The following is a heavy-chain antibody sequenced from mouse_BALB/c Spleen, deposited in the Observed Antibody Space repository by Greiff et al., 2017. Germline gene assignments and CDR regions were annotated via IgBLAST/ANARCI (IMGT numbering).Heavy chain of an antibody. CDR1: GFTFSSFG. V-gene: IGHV5-17*02. D-gene: IGHD2-1*01. J-gene: IGHJ4*01. Sequence: EVMLVESGGGLVQPGGSRKLSCAASGFTFSSFGMHWVRQAPEKGLEWVAYISSGSSTIYYADTVKGRFTISRDNPKNTLFLQMTSLRSEDTAMYYCARGGNYVAMDYWGQGTSVTVSS. CDR2: ISSGSSTI. CDR3: ARGGNYVAMDY.